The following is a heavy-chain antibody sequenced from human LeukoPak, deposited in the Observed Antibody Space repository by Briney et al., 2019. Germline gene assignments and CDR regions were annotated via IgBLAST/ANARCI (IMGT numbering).Heavy chain of an antibody. J-gene: IGHJ4*02. CDR1: GYIFSDYY. V-gene: IGHV1-2*02. CDR3: ARGAEAETSPLDF. D-gene: IGHD6-13*01. CDR2: INPKSGAA. Sequence: ASVKVSCKASGYIFSDYYMHWVRQAPGQGLECWGWINPKSGAADYAQQFRGRVTMTRDTSINTDYMEMKRVTSDDTAVYYCARGAEAETSPLDFWGQGTLVIVS.